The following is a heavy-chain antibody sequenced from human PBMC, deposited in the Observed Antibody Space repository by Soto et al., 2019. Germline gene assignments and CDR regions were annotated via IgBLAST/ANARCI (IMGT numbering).Heavy chain of an antibody. CDR2: IYYSGST. V-gene: IGHV4-30-4*01. J-gene: IGHJ6*02. CDR3: ARVAAAGSYYYYYGMDV. D-gene: IGHD6-13*01. CDR1: GGSISSGDYY. Sequence: SETLSLTCTVSGGSISSGDYYWSWIRQPPGKGLEWIGYIYYSGSTYYNPSLKSRVTISVDTSKNQFSLKPSSVTAADTAVYYCARVAAAGSYYYYYGMDVWGQGTTVTV.